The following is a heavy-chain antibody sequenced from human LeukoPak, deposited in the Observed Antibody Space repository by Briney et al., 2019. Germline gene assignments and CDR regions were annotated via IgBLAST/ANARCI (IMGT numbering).Heavy chain of an antibody. J-gene: IGHJ4*02. CDR3: ARQGWTVTTFFDY. CDR1: GFTVSGNY. D-gene: IGHD4-17*01. CDR2: ITGSGGNT. V-gene: IGHV3-66*04. Sequence: GGSLRLSCAASGFTVSGNYMSWVRQAPGKGLEWVSAITGSGGNTYYADSVKGRFTISRDNAKNTLYLQMNSLRAEDTAVYYCARQGWTVTTFFDYWGQGTLVTVSS.